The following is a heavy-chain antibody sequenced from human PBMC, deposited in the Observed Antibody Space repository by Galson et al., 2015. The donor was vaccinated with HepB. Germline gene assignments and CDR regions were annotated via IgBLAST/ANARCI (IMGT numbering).Heavy chain of an antibody. CDR3: ARVKDFWSLRMDV. CDR1: GFTFSDHY. V-gene: IGHV3-72*01. D-gene: IGHD3-3*01. J-gene: IGHJ6*02. Sequence: SLRLSCAASGFTFSDHYMDWVRQAPGKGLEWVGRTRNKANSYTTEYAASVKGRFTISRDDSKNSLYLQMNSLKTEDTAVYYCARVKDFWSLRMDVWGQGTTVTVSS. CDR2: TRNKANSYTT.